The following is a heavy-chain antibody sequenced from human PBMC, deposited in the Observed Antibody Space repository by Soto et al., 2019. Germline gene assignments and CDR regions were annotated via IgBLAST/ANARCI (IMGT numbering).Heavy chain of an antibody. CDR1: GGTFSNYA. V-gene: IGHV1-69*01. Sequence: EQSGAEVKRPGSSVKVSCEASGGTFSNYAISWVRQAPGQGLGWMGGILPLSGTGNYPQKVQGRVTITADESSSTIYLELRSLRSEDAAVYYCGRDTWGVTVADTDDYYYGMDVWGQGTTVIVSS. D-gene: IGHD4-17*01. CDR3: GRDTWGVTVADTDDYYYGMDV. CDR2: ILPLSGTG. J-gene: IGHJ6*02.